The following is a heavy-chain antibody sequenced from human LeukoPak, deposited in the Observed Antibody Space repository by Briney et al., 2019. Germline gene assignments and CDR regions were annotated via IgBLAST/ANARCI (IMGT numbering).Heavy chain of an antibody. CDR1: GYTFTGYC. D-gene: IGHD2-2*01. CDR3: ARSHCISTSCYPDY. CDR2: INPNSGGT. Sequence: ASVKVSCKASGYTFTGYCIHWVRQAPGPGLEWMGWINPNSGGTNYAQNFQGRVTVTRDTSISTAYMELSSLTSDDTAVYYCARSHCISTSCYPDYWGQGTLVTVSS. J-gene: IGHJ4*02. V-gene: IGHV1-2*02.